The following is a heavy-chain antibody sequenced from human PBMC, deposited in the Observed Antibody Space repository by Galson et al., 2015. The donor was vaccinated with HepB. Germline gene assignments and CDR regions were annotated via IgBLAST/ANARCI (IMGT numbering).Heavy chain of an antibody. D-gene: IGHD3-22*01. CDR1: GFTFSSYA. Sequence: SLRLSCAASGFTFSSYAMSWVRQAPGKGLEWVSAISGSGGSTYYADSVKGRFTISRDNSKNTLYLQMNSLRAEDTAVYYCAKDPGYSSGYYSFDYWGQGTLVTVSS. V-gene: IGHV3-23*01. CDR3: AKDPGYSSGYYSFDY. J-gene: IGHJ4*02. CDR2: ISGSGGST.